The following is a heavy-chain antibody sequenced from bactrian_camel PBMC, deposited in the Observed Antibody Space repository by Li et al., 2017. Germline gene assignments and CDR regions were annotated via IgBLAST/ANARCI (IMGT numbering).Heavy chain of an antibody. CDR2: ITSGGDES. CDR1: GFTFSGYT. J-gene: IGHJ6*01. V-gene: IGHV3S35*01. CDR3: AADFVPLGFARGCTRLKAGFAY. D-gene: IGHD5*01. Sequence: DVQLVESGGGLVQPGGSLRLSCAASGFTFSGYTMNWVRQAPGKGLEWVSHITSGGDESFYVGSVKGRFTISRDNAKNTVYLQMDSLKPEDTAVYYCAADFVPLGFARGCTRLKAGFAYWGQGTQVTVS.